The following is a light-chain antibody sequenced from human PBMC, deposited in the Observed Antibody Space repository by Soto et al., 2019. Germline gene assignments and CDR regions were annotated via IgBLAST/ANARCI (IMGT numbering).Light chain of an antibody. J-gene: IGKJ1*01. Sequence: EFVLTQSPGTLSLSPGERATLSCRASQTVRNNYLAWYQQKPGQAPRLLIYGASNRATGIPPRFSGSGSGTDFTLTISNLEPEDFAVYYCQQHSHWPPWTFGQGTKVDIK. CDR2: GAS. CDR3: QQHSHWPPWT. CDR1: QTVRNNY. V-gene: IGKV3-11*01.